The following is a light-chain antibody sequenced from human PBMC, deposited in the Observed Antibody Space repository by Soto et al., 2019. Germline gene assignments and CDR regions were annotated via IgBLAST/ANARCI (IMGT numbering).Light chain of an antibody. CDR1: QSVSTY. V-gene: IGKV3-11*01. J-gene: IGKJ4*01. CDR2: DAS. Sequence: EIVLTQSPATLSLSPGERATLSCRASQSVSTYLAWYQQKPGQAPRLLIYDASNRATGIPARFSGSGSGTEFTLTISSLEPEDFAVYYCQQRSNWPRTFGGGTEVEIK. CDR3: QQRSNWPRT.